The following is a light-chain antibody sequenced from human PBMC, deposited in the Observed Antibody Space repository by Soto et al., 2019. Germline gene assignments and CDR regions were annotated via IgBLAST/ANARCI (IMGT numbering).Light chain of an antibody. V-gene: IGKV3-11*01. J-gene: IGKJ5*01. CDR2: ESS. Sequence: EILMTQSPATLSVSPGERATLSCGASQSVSSHLAWYQQKPGKAPRLLIFESSTRATGIPARLSGSGSGKDFTLTITSLETEDFGVYYCQQRGDWPHSITFGHGTRLEIK. CDR1: QSVSSH. CDR3: QQRGDWPHSIT.